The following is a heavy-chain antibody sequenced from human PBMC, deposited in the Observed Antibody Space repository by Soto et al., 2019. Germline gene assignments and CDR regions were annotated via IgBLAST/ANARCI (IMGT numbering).Heavy chain of an antibody. V-gene: IGHV4-59*01. D-gene: IGHD3-3*01. J-gene: IGHJ5*02. CDR1: GGSISSYY. CDR2: IYYSGST. CDR3: ARSGSLASYDFWSGYYNGGDGLFDP. Sequence: PSETLSLTCTVSGGSISSYYWSWIRQPPGKGLEWIGYIYYSGSTNYNPSLKSRVTISVDTSKNQFSLKLSSVTAADTAVYYCARSGSLASYDFWSGYYNGGDGLFDPWGQRTLDTGSS.